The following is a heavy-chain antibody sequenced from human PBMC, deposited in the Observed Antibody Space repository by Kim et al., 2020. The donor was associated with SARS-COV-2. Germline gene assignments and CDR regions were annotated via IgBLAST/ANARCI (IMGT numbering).Heavy chain of an antibody. D-gene: IGHD6-19*01. J-gene: IGHJ6*02. V-gene: IGHV3-66*01. CDR3: ARDGRSSGWWYDYGMDV. Sequence: VKGRFIISRDNSKNTLYLQRNSLRAEDTAVYYCARDGRSSGWWYDYGMDVWGQGTTVTVSS.